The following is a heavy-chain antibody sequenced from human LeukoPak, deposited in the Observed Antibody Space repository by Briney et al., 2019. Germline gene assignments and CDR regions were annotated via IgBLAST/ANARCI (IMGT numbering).Heavy chain of an antibody. V-gene: IGHV3-11*01. Sequence: GGSLRLSCAASGFTFSDYYMSWIRQAPGKGLEWVSYISSSGSTIYYADSVKGRFTISRDNAKNSVYLQMNSLRAEDTALYYCARGSGSSWYFYFDYWGQGTLVTVSS. J-gene: IGHJ4*02. D-gene: IGHD6-13*01. CDR2: ISSSGSTI. CDR1: GFTFSDYY. CDR3: ARGSGSSWYFYFDY.